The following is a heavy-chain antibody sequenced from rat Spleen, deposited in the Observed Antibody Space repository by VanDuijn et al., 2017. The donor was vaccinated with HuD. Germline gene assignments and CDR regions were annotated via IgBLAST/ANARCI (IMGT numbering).Heavy chain of an antibody. CDR3: ARYGSYDNWFAY. D-gene: IGHD1-12*02. CDR2: ISTRGGST. Sequence: EVKLVESGGGLVQPGRSLKLSCVASGFTFSNYDMAWVRQAPTRGLEWVATISTRGGSTYYRDSVKGRFTISRDNAKNTLYLQMDSLRSEDTATYYCARYGSYDNWFAYWGQGVMVTVSS. J-gene: IGHJ2*01. CDR1: GFTFSNYD. V-gene: IGHV5-25*01.